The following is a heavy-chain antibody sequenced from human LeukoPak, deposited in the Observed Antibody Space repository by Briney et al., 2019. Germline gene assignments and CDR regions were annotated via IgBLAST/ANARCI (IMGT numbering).Heavy chain of an antibody. D-gene: IGHD3-9*01. J-gene: IGHJ4*02. V-gene: IGHV3-74*01. Sequence: PGVSLRLSCAASGFTFSSYWMHWVRQVPGRGLVWVSRINTDGSTTSYADSVKGRFTIFRDNAQNTLYLQMNSLRVEDTGVYYCTMDLTGPFDDWGQGTPVTVSS. CDR3: TMDLTGPFDD. CDR2: INTDGSTT. CDR1: GFTFSSYW.